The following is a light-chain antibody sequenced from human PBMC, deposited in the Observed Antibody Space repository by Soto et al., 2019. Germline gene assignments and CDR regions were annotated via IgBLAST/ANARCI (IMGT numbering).Light chain of an antibody. CDR1: SRDVGSYNL. CDR3: CSYAGSSNYV. Sequence: QSVLTQPASVSGSPGQSITISCTGTSRDVGSYNLVSWYQQHPGKAPKLMIYEGSERPSGVSNRFSGSKSGNTASLTISRLQAEDEADYYCCSYAGSSNYVFGPGTKLTVL. J-gene: IGLJ1*01. CDR2: EGS. V-gene: IGLV2-23*01.